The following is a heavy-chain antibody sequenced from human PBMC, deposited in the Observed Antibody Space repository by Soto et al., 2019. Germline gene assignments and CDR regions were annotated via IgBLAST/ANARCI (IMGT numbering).Heavy chain of an antibody. D-gene: IGHD6-19*01. CDR3: WGLVAEADAKINDFDY. CDR2: INAGNGNT. J-gene: IGHJ4*02. CDR1: GYTLTSYA. V-gene: IGHV1-3*01. Sequence: ASVKVSCKASGYTLTSYAMHWVRQAPGQRLEWMGWINAGNGNTKYSQKFQGRVTITRDTSASTAYMEQRSLRSEDTAVYYWWGLVAEADAKINDFDYWGQGTLVTVSS.